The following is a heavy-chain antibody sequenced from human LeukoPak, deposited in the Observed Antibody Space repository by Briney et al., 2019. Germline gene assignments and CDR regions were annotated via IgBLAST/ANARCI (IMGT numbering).Heavy chain of an antibody. CDR1: GFSVSSKY. V-gene: IGHV3-53*01. Sequence: GGSLRLSCAASGFSVSSKYMNWVRQAPGKGLEWVSVISSTDSTYYADSVKGRFTISRDNAKNKLFLQMNSLRAEDTAVYYCAKGNGQGSSDDAFDIWGQGTMVTVSS. J-gene: IGHJ3*02. D-gene: IGHD1-1*01. CDR2: ISSTDST. CDR3: AKGNGQGSSDDAFDI.